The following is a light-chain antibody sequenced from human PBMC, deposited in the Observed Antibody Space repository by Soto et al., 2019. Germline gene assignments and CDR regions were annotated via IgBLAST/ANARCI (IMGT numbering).Light chain of an antibody. Sequence: EVVLTQSPGTLSLSPGERATLSCRASQSVSNNYLAWYQQKPGQSPKLLIFGSSDRATGIPDRFSGSGSGTDFTITISSLEPADFAVYYGQQYGSSPPYTFGQGTKLEIK. CDR1: QSVSNNY. J-gene: IGKJ2*01. V-gene: IGKV3-20*01. CDR3: QQYGSSPPYT. CDR2: GSS.